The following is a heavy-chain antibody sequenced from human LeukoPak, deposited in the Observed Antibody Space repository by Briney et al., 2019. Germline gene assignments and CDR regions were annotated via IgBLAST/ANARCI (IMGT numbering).Heavy chain of an antibody. CDR1: GFTFSNYA. Sequence: GGSLRLSCAASGFTFSNYAMTWVRQAPGKGLEWVSILSGSGGATYYADSVKGRFTISRDNSENTLFLQMNNLGAEDTAVYYCAKKRVITTPDAIDWYFDLWGRGTLVTVSA. CDR3: AKKRVITTPDAIDWYFDL. CDR2: LSGSGGAT. V-gene: IGHV3-23*01. D-gene: IGHD3-10*01. J-gene: IGHJ2*01.